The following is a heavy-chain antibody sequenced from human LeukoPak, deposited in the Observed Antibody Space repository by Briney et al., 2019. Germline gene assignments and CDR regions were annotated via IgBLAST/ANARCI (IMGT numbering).Heavy chain of an antibody. J-gene: IGHJ4*02. D-gene: IGHD2-21*01. CDR1: GFTFRTSG. CDR2: ILYDGSDK. CDR3: ARDLHCGGDCYPLTY. V-gene: IGHV3-30*02. Sequence: GGSLRLSCAASGFTFRTSGMHWVRQAPGKDLEWVAFILYDGSDKWYADSVRGRFTISRDNSKNTLNLQLNSLRTEDTALYYCARDLHCGGDCYPLTYWGQGTLVTVSS.